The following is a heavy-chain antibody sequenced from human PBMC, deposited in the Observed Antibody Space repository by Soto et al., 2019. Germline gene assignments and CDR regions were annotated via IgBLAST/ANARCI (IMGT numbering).Heavy chain of an antibody. CDR1: GGSFSGYY. D-gene: IGHD2-8*01. CDR3: ARSRRLLMVYAIGTGWFDP. CDR2: INHSGST. V-gene: IGHV4-34*01. Sequence: SETLSLTCAVYGGSFSGYYWSWIRQPPGKGLEWIGEINHSGSTNYNPSLKSRVTISVDTSKNQFSLKLSSVTAADTAVYYCARSRRLLMVYAIGTGWFDPWGQGTLVTVSS. J-gene: IGHJ5*02.